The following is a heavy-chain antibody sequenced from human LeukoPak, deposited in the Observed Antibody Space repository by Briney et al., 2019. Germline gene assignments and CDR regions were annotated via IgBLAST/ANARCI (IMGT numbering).Heavy chain of an antibody. CDR1: GGSISSYY. D-gene: IGHD1-14*01. Sequence: PSETLSLTCTVSGGSISSYYWSWIRQPPGKGLEWIGYIYYSGSTNYNPSLKSRVTISVDTSKNQFSLQLNSVTPEDTAVYYYARAVQGTGAFDIWGQGTMVTVSS. V-gene: IGHV4-59*12. CDR2: IYYSGST. CDR3: ARAVQGTGAFDI. J-gene: IGHJ3*02.